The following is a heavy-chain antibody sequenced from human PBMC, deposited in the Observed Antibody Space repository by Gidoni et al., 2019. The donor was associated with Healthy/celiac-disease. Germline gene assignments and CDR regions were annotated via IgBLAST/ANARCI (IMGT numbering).Heavy chain of an antibody. CDR3: AREGDLYGDSSPNAFDI. V-gene: IGHV1-2*04. CDR1: GYTFTGYY. J-gene: IGHJ3*02. D-gene: IGHD4-17*01. CDR2: INPNSGGT. Sequence: QVQLVQSGAEVKKPGASVKVSCKASGYTFTGYYMHWVRQAPGQGLEWMGWINPNSGGTNYAQKFQGWVTMTRDTSISTAYMELSRLRSDDTAVYYCAREGDLYGDSSPNAFDIWGQGTMVTVSS.